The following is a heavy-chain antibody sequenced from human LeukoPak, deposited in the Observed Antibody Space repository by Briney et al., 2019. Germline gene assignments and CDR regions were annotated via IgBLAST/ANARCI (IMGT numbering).Heavy chain of an antibody. D-gene: IGHD1-26*01. CDR2: IHSSGYT. CDR1: GGSISSNY. CDR3: AQRQGPTSGSYDYFDP. V-gene: IGHV4-4*09. Sequence: SETLSLTCTVSGGSISSNYWAWIRQPPGLGLEWIAYIHSSGYTNYNPFLRSRVTISVDTSKNEFSLKVTSVTAADTAVYYCAQRQGPTSGSYDYFDPWGQGTLVTVSS. J-gene: IGHJ5*02.